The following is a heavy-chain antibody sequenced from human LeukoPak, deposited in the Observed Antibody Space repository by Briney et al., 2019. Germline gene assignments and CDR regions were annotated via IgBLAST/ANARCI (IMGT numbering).Heavy chain of an antibody. CDR2: ISSSSSYI. CDR1: GFTFSSYS. Sequence: PGGSLRLSCAASGFTFSSYSMNWVRQAPGKGLEWVSSISSSSSYIYYADSVKGRFTISRDNAKNSLYLQMNSLRAEDTAVYYCARVFSESLGLSTPPLDYWGQGTLVTVSS. D-gene: IGHD3-16*02. CDR3: ARVFSESLGLSTPPLDY. J-gene: IGHJ4*02. V-gene: IGHV3-21*01.